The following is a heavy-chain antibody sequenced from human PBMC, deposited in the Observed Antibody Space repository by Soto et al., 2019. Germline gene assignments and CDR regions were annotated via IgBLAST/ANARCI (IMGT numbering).Heavy chain of an antibody. V-gene: IGHV1-18*01. CDR1: GYTFTSYG. CDR3: AYDVGVVVVVAGYAFDI. CDR2: ISAYNGNT. J-gene: IGHJ3*02. D-gene: IGHD2-15*01. Sequence: ASVKVSCKASGYTFTSYGISWVRQAPGQGLEWMGWISAYNGNTNYAQKLQGRVTMTTDTSTSTAYMELRSLRSDDTAVYYCAYDVGVVVVVAGYAFDIWGKGTMVTVSS.